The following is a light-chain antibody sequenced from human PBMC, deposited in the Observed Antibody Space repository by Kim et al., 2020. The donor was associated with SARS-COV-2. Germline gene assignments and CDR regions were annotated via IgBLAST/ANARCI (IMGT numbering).Light chain of an antibody. J-gene: IGKJ1*01. CDR3: QQYGNSPWT. CDR2: GAS. Sequence: SPGERAALSCRASQSVSSSSLAWYQQKPGQAPRLLIYGASSRATGTPDRFSGSGSETDFTLTISRLEPEDFAVYFCQQYGNSPWTFGQGTKVEIK. CDR1: QSVSSSS. V-gene: IGKV3-20*01.